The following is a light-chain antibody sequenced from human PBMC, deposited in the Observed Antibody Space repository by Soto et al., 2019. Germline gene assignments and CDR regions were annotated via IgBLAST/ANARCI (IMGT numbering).Light chain of an antibody. CDR1: QSISSY. CDR2: AAS. Sequence: IQLTQSTSFLSASVGDRVAITCRASQSISSYLNWYQQKPGKAPKLLIYAASSLQSGVPARFSGSGSGTDFTLTISSLQPEDFVTYYCQQSYSTPITFGQGTRLEI. CDR3: QQSYSTPIT. V-gene: IGKV1-39*01. J-gene: IGKJ5*01.